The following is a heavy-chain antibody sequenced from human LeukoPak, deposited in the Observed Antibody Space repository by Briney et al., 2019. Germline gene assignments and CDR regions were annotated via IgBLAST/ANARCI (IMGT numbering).Heavy chain of an antibody. V-gene: IGHV3-30*18. Sequence: GRSLRLSCAASGFTFSSYGMHWVRQAPGKGLEWVAVISYDGSNKYYADSVKGRFTISRDSSKNTLYLQMNSLRAEDTAVYYCAKERGIVVVPAASSFDYWGQGTLVTVSS. D-gene: IGHD2-2*01. CDR1: GFTFSSYG. CDR2: ISYDGSNK. CDR3: AKERGIVVVPAASSFDY. J-gene: IGHJ4*02.